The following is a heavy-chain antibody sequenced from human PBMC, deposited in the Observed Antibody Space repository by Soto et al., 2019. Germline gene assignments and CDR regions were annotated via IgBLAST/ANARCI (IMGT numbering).Heavy chain of an antibody. CDR1: GFSISTYA. V-gene: IGHV3-30*04. CDR3: ARRSFPYSGSPLEPWSDALDI. Sequence: QVQLVESGGGVVQPGRSLRLSCAASGFSISTYALHWVRQAPGKGPEWVAIISYKGNNKHYADSVKGRFTISRDNSKNTGDLQMNSLRVEDTAMYYCARRSFPYSGSPLEPWSDALDIWGQGTMVTVSS. CDR2: ISYKGNNK. J-gene: IGHJ3*02. D-gene: IGHD1-26*01.